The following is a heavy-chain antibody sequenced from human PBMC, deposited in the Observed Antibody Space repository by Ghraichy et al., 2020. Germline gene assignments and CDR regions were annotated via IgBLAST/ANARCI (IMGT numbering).Heavy chain of an antibody. CDR2: IIPILGIA. J-gene: IGHJ6*02. CDR1: GGTFSSYT. Sequence: SVKVSCKASGGTFSSYTISWVRQAPGQGLEWMGRIIPILGIANYAQKFQGRVTITADKSTSTAYMELSSLRSEDTAVYYCARDGAVSSWYRYYYYGMDVWGQGTTVTVSS. CDR3: ARDGAVSSWYRYYYYGMDV. V-gene: IGHV1-69*04. D-gene: IGHD6-13*01.